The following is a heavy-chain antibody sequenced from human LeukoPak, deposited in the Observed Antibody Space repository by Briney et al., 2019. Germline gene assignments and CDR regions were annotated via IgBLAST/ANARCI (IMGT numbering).Heavy chain of an antibody. J-gene: IGHJ5*02. CDR1: GFTVSSTY. D-gene: IGHD3-22*01. CDR3: AREVVVVPTNWFEP. Sequence: AGYLRLSCAASGFTVSSTYMSWLRPAPGKGLEGVSVMSSGGSTYHADSVKGRFTISRDNSKNSLYLQMNSLRAEDPAVYYCAREVVVVPTNWFEPWGQGTLVTVSS. V-gene: IGHV3-66*01. CDR2: MSSGGST.